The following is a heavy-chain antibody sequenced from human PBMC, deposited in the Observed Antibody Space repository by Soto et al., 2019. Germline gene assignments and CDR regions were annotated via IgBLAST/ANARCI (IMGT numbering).Heavy chain of an antibody. CDR3: ARVSRVDTAMVRSRYPQANYFDY. V-gene: IGHV4-34*01. J-gene: IGHJ4*02. D-gene: IGHD5-18*01. CDR1: GGSFSGYD. CDR2: INHSGRN. Sequence: SETLSLTCAVYGGSFSGYDWSWIRQPPGKGLEWIGEINHSGRNNYNPSLKSRVTISVDPSKNQFSMKLSSVTAADTAVYYCARVSRVDTAMVRSRYPQANYFDYWGQGTLVTVSS.